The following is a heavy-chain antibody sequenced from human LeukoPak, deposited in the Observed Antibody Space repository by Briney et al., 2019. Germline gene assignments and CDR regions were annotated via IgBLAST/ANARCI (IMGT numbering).Heavy chain of an antibody. Sequence: SGGSLRLSCAASGFMFDDYAMHWVRQVPGRGLEWVSRISGGGVSSFYADSVRGRFTISRDNTNNSLSLQMHSLTTEDTAFYYCAREQFFHTSNHVHNWGKGILVTVSS. V-gene: IGHV3-43*02. CDR1: GFMFDDYA. CDR3: AREQFFHTSNHVHN. CDR2: ISGGGVSS. D-gene: IGHD3-10*02. J-gene: IGHJ4*02.